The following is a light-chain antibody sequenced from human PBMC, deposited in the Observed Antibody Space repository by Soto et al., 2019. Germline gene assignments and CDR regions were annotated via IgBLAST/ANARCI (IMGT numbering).Light chain of an antibody. CDR2: KAS. J-gene: IGKJ1*01. Sequence: DIQMTQSPSTLSASVGDRVTITCRASQSISSWLAWYQQKPGKAPKLLIYKASSLESGVPSRFSGSGSGTEFTLTISSLQPDDFATYYCQQYNSYPVTFCQGTKVEIK. V-gene: IGKV1-5*03. CDR3: QQYNSYPVT. CDR1: QSISSW.